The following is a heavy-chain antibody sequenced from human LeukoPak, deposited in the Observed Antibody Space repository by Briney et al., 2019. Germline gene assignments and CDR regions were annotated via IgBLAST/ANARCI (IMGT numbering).Heavy chain of an antibody. CDR3: ARDKGTYYDFWSGYSNQYYYYGMDV. Sequence: ASVKVSCKASGYTFTGYYMHWVRQAPGQGLEWMGRINPNSGGTNYAQKFQGRVTMTRDTSISTAYMELSRLRSEDTAVYYCARDKGTYYDFWSGYSNQYYYYGMDVWGQGTTVTVSS. J-gene: IGHJ6*02. V-gene: IGHV1-2*06. CDR1: GYTFTGYY. CDR2: INPNSGGT. D-gene: IGHD3-3*01.